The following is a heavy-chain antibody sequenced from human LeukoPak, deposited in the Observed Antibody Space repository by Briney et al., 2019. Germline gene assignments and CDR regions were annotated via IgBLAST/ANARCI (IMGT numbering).Heavy chain of an antibody. J-gene: IGHJ4*02. CDR2: INHSGST. CDR3: ARQAAADY. D-gene: IGHD6-13*01. V-gene: IGHV4-34*01. CDR1: GGSFSGYY. Sequence: PSETLSLTCAVYGGSFSGYYWSWIRQPPGKGLEWIGEINHSGSTNYNPSLKSRVTISVDTSKNQFSLKLSSVTAADTAVYYCARQAAADYWGQGTLVTVSS.